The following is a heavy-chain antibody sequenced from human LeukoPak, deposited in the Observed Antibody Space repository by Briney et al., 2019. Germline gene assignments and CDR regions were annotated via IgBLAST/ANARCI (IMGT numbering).Heavy chain of an antibody. CDR2: IYYSGST. D-gene: IGHD3-22*01. J-gene: IGHJ4*02. CDR3: ARSDSSGYYHLDY. V-gene: IGHV4-59*01. Sequence: SETLSLTCSVSGVSISSYYWSWIRQPPGKGLEWIGSIYYSGSTYYNPSLKSRVTISVDTSKNQFSLKLSSVTAADTAVYYCARSDSSGYYHLDYWGQGTLVTVSS. CDR1: GVSISSYY.